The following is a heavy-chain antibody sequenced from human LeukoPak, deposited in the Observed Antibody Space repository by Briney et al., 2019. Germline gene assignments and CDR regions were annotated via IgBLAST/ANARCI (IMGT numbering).Heavy chain of an antibody. CDR3: AKAGDTAMAHLYYFDY. CDR2: IRYDGSNK. D-gene: IGHD5-18*01. V-gene: IGHV3-30*02. Sequence: GGSLRLSCAASGFTFSSYGMHWVRQAPGKGLEWVAFIRYDGSNKYYADSVKGRFTNSRDNSKNTLYLQMNSLRAEDTAVYYCAKAGDTAMAHLYYFDYWGQGTLVTVSS. CDR1: GFTFSSYG. J-gene: IGHJ4*02.